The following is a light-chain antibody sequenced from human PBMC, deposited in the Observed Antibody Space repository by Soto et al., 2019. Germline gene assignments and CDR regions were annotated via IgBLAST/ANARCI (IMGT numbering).Light chain of an antibody. CDR1: SSDVGGYNY. Sequence: QSVLTQPASVSGSPGQSITISCTGTSSDVGGYNYVSWYQQHPGKAPKLMIYEVSNRPSGVSNRFSGSKSGNTASLTISGLQAEDGAEYYCSSYTSSSTLVFGTGIKCTAL. J-gene: IGLJ1*01. CDR3: SSYTSSSTLV. V-gene: IGLV2-14*01. CDR2: EVS.